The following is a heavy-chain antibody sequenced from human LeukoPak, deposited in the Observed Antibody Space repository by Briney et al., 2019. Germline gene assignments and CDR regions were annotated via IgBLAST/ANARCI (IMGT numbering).Heavy chain of an antibody. CDR2: IYNSGRF. CDR1: GGSIRGYF. J-gene: IGHJ4*02. V-gene: IGHV4-59*01. D-gene: IGHD6-19*01. CDR3: ARKVISGWFFDF. Sequence: SETLSLTCTVAGGSIRGYFRSWTRQPPGQGLESIGYIYNSGRFNYNPSLKSRVTISLDTSKNQFSLKLSSVTAADTAVYYCARKVISGWFFDFWGQGTLVTVSS.